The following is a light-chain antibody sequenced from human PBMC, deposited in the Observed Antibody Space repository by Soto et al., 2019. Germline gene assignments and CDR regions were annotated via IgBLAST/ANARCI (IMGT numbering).Light chain of an antibody. CDR3: QQYNNWPPWT. V-gene: IGKV3-15*01. Sequence: EIVMTQSPATLSVSPGERATLSCRASQSVSSNLAWYQQKPGQAPRPLIYGASTRATGIPARFSGSGSGTEFTHTISSLQSEDFAVYYCQQYNNWPPWTFGQGTKVDIK. CDR2: GAS. CDR1: QSVSSN. J-gene: IGKJ1*01.